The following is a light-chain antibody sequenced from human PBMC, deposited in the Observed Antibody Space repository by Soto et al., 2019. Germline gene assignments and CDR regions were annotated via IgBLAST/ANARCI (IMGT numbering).Light chain of an antibody. CDR3: QQYNSYSRT. V-gene: IGKV1-5*03. CDR1: QSISSW. Sequence: DIPMTQSPSTLSAAEGDRVTITCRASQSISSWLAWYQQKPGKAPKLLIYKASSLESGVPSRFSGSGSGTEFTLTISSLQPDDFAPYYCQQYNSYSRTFGQGTKVEIK. J-gene: IGKJ1*01. CDR2: KAS.